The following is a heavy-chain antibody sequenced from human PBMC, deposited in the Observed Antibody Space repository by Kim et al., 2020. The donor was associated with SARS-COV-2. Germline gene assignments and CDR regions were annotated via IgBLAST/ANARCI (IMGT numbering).Heavy chain of an antibody. Sequence: SETLSLTCTVSGGSISSYYWSWIRQPPGKGLEWIGYIYYSGSTNYNPSLKSRVTISVDTSKNQFSLKLSSVPAADTAVYYCARGGEYYYDSTFDYWGQGTLVTVSS. D-gene: IGHD3-22*01. CDR1: GGSISSYY. CDR3: ARGGEYYYDSTFDY. V-gene: IGHV4-59*13. CDR2: IYYSGST. J-gene: IGHJ4*02.